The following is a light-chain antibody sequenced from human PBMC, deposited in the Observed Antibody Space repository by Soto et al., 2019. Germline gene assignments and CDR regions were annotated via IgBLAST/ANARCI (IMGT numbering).Light chain of an antibody. J-gene: IGKJ1*01. CDR2: AAS. CDR1: QSVSNNY. CDR3: KQYGSSGT. V-gene: IGKV3-20*01. Sequence: EIVLTQSPGTLSLSPGDSATLSCRASQSVSNNYLAWYQQKPGQAPRLLIYAASNRATGIQDRFSGSGSGTEFTLTISRLEPEDFAVYYCKQYGSSGTFGQGTKVDIK.